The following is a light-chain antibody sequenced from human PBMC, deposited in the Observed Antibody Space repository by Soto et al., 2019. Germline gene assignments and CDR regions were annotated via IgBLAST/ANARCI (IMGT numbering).Light chain of an antibody. J-gene: IGLJ2*01. CDR2: DVN. Sequence: QSALTQPASVSGSPGQSITISCTGTISDIGGYNFISWYQHHPGKAPKLVIYDVNNRPSGISNRFSGSKSGNTASLTISGLQAEDEADYYCSSYTTNITPVVFGGGTKLTVL. V-gene: IGLV2-14*01. CDR3: SSYTTNITPVV. CDR1: ISDIGGYNF.